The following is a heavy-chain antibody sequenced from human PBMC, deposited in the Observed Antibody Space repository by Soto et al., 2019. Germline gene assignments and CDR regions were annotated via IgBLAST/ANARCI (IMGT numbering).Heavy chain of an antibody. V-gene: IGHV1-46*01. CDR2: INPSVGST. J-gene: IGHJ4*02. CDR1: GYTFPTYN. D-gene: IGHD3-10*01. Sequence: QVQLVQSGAEVRKPGASVKVSCKPSGYTFPTYNMHWVRQAPGQGLEWMGVINPSVGSTSYAQKFQGRVTMTRDTSTSTVYMELSSLRSEDTAVYYCARAGPGYFDYWGQGTLVTVSS. CDR3: ARAGPGYFDY.